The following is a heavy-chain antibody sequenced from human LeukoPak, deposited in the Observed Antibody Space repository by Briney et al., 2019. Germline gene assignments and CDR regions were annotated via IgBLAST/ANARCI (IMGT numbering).Heavy chain of an antibody. J-gene: IGHJ4*02. Sequence: ASVKVSCKTSGYTFTDYGISWVRQAPGQGPEWIGWISGYNGNTNYVQKFQGRVTMTTDTSTSTAYMELRSLRSDDTAFYYCARDLSLGRHDYGEPFDYWVQGTLVTVSS. V-gene: IGHV1-18*01. CDR3: ARDLSLGRHDYGEPFDY. CDR2: ISGYNGNT. D-gene: IGHD4-17*01. CDR1: GYTFTDYG.